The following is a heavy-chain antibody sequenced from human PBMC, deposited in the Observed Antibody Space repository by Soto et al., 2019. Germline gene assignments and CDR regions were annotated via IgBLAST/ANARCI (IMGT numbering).Heavy chain of an antibody. V-gene: IGHV1-58*02. CDR3: VGGYFNDAFDI. D-gene: IGHD3-22*01. Sequence: ASVKVSCKASGFTFTSSAMQWVRQARGQRLEWIGWIVVGSGNTNYAQKFQERVTITRDMSTSTAYMELSSLRSEDTAVYYCVGGYFNDAFDIWGQGTMVTVSS. CDR2: IVVGSGNT. CDR1: GFTFTSSA. J-gene: IGHJ3*02.